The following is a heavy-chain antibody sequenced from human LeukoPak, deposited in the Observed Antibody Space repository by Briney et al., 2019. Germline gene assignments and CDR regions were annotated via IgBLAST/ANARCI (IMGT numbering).Heavy chain of an antibody. CDR3: AKDLYYDSSGYDYEGDFDS. V-gene: IGHV3-23*01. J-gene: IGHJ3*02. CDR1: GFTFSSCA. Sequence: GGSLRLSCAASGFTFSSCAMTWVRQAQGKGLEWVSTISGIGGSTYYADSVKGRFTISRDNSKSTLYLQMNSLRVEDSALYYCAKDLYYDSSGYDYEGDFDSWGRGTMVTVSS. CDR2: ISGIGGST. D-gene: IGHD3-22*01.